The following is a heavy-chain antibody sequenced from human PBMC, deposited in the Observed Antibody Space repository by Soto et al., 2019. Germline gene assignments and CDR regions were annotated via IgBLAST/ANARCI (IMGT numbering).Heavy chain of an antibody. D-gene: IGHD1-1*01. Sequence: EVQLLESGGGLVQPGGSLRLSCAASGFTFSSYAMSWVRQAPGKGLEWVSYISTSGSTTYYADSVKGRLTISRDNAKNSLFLQMNSLRAEDTAVYYCARENCDYWGQGTLVTVSS. CDR2: ISTSGSTT. CDR3: ARENCDY. CDR1: GFTFSSYA. V-gene: IGHV3-48*03. J-gene: IGHJ4*02.